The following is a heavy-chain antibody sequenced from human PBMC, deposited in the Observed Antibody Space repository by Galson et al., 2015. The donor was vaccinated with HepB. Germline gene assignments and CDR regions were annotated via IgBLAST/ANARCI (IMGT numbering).Heavy chain of an antibody. D-gene: IGHD3-3*01. Sequence: SLRLSCAASGFTLSNYNMNWVRQAPGQGLEWVSSISSRSAYIYYADSVKGRFTISRNNAKNSVYLQMNSLRAEDTAVYYCVRDGNYDFWSGYSYNWFDPWGQGTLVTVSS. CDR2: ISSRSAYI. V-gene: IGHV3-21*01. CDR3: VRDGNYDFWSGYSYNWFDP. CDR1: GFTLSNYN. J-gene: IGHJ5*01.